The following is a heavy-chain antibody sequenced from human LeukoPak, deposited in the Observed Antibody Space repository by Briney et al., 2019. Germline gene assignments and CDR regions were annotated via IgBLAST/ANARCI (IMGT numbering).Heavy chain of an antibody. CDR3: TTDLADRYNWNEVPTY. D-gene: IGHD1-20*01. J-gene: IGHJ4*02. CDR1: GFTVSSNE. V-gene: IGHV3-38-3*01. CDR2: ISGGST. Sequence: GGSLRLSWAASGFTVSSNEMSWVRQAPGKGLEWVSSISGGSTYYADSRKGRFTISRDNSKNTLHLQMNSLKTEDTGLYYCTTDLADRYNWNEVPTYWGQGTLVTVSS.